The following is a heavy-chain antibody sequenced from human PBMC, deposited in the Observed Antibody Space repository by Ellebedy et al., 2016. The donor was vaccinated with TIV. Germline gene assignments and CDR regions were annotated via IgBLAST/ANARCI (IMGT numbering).Heavy chain of an antibody. CDR2: SNHSGST. J-gene: IGHJ5*02. CDR3: APQGRSSSSLKKFDP. V-gene: IGHV4-59*04. D-gene: IGHD6-6*01. Sequence: MPSETLSLTCTVSGGSISSYYWSWIRQPPGKGLEWIGESNHSGSTYYNPSLKSRVTISVDTSKNQFSLKLSSVTAADTAVYYCAPQGRSSSSLKKFDPWGQGTLVTVSS. CDR1: GGSISSYY.